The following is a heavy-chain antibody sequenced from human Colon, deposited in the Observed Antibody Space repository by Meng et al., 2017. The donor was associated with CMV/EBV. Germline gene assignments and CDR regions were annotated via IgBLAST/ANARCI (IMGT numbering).Heavy chain of an antibody. D-gene: IGHD5-12*01. J-gene: IGHJ6*02. Sequence: GESLKISCAASGFTFGSYWMSWVRQAPGKGLEWVANIKQDGSEKSCVDSVKGRFTISRDNDKNSLYLQMNSLRAEDTAVYYCARDSTQWLRVAHAAFDVWGQGATVTVSS. V-gene: IGHV3-7*01. CDR2: IKQDGSEK. CDR1: GFTFGSYW. CDR3: ARDSTQWLRVAHAAFDV.